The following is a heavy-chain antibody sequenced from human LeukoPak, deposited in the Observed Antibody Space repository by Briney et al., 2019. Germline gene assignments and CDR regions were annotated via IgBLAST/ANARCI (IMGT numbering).Heavy chain of an antibody. CDR1: GGSISSYY. CDR3: ARGGYSGYEFDY. V-gene: IGHV4-59*01. J-gene: IGHJ4*02. CDR2: VYSSGST. D-gene: IGHD5-12*01. Sequence: PSETLSLTCTVSGGSISSYYWSWIRQPPGKRLEWIGYVYSSGSTNYNPSLKSRVTISIDTSKNHFSLNLTSLTAADTAVYYCARGGYSGYEFDYWGREPWSPSPQ.